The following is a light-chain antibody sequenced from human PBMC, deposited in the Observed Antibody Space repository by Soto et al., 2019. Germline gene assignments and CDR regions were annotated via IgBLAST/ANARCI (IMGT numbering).Light chain of an antibody. CDR3: QQSYRTPIT. CDR1: QGLXTW. Sequence: IQLTQSASAVSAYVGDSVTITCRASQGLXTWLAWYQQRPGKAPKVLXYDVSSLQSGCPSRLSGSGSGTDFTLTISSLQPEEFANYYCQQSYRTPITFGQGTRLEIK. CDR2: DVS. J-gene: IGKJ5*01. V-gene: IGKV1-12*01.